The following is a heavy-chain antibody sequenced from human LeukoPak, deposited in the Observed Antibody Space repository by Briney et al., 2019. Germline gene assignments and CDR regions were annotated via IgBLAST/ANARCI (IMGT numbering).Heavy chain of an antibody. J-gene: IGHJ6*02. CDR1: GYTFTSYG. Sequence: GSVKVSCAASGYTFTSYGISWVRQAPGQGLEWMGWISAYNGNTNYAQKLQGRVTMTTDTSTSTAYMELRSLRSDDTAVYYCARDQRITIFGVVIEWGMDVWGQGTPVTVSS. D-gene: IGHD3-3*01. V-gene: IGHV1-18*01. CDR2: ISAYNGNT. CDR3: ARDQRITIFGVVIEWGMDV.